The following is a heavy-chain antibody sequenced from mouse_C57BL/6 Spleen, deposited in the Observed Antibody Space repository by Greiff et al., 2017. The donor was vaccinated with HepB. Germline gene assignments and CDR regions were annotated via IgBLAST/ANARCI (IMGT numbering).Heavy chain of an antibody. CDR3: AREFYDGYWWYFDV. CDR1: GFTFSDYY. D-gene: IGHD2-3*01. J-gene: IGHJ1*03. Sequence: EVKLVESEGGLVQPGSSMKLSCTASGFTFSDYYMAWVRQVPEKGLEWVANINYDGSSTYYLDSLKSRFIISRDNAKNILYLQMSSLKSEDTATYYCAREFYDGYWWYFDVWGTGTTVTVSS. V-gene: IGHV5-16*01. CDR2: INYDGSST.